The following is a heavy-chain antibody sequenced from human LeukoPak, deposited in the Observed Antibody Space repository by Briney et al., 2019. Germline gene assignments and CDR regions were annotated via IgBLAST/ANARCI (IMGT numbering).Heavy chain of an antibody. CDR1: GGTFSSYA. D-gene: IGHD6-19*01. CDR2: IIPIFGTA. CDR3: ARDHMQWLAYFDY. Sequence: SVKVSCKASGGTFSSYAISWVRQAPGQGLEWMGGIIPIFGTANYAQRFQGRVTITADESTSTAYMELSSLRSEDTAVYYCARDHMQWLAYFDYWGRGTLVTVSS. J-gene: IGHJ4*02. V-gene: IGHV1-69*13.